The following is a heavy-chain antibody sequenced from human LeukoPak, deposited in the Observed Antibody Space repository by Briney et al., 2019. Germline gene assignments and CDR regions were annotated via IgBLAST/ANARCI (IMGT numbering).Heavy chain of an antibody. CDR2: INPNSGGT. V-gene: IGHV1-2*02. Sequence: ASVKVSCKASGYTFTGYYMHWVRQAPGQGLEWMGWINPNSGGTNYAQKFQGRVTMTRDTSISTAYMELSRLRSDDTAVYYCAREFYDYVWGSYRYTGYWGQGTLVTVSS. J-gene: IGHJ4*02. CDR3: AREFYDYVWGSYRYTGY. D-gene: IGHD3-16*02. CDR1: GYTFTGYY.